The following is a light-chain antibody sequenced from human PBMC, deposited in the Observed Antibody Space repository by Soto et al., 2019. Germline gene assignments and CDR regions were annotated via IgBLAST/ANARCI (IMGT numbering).Light chain of an antibody. CDR2: AAS. J-gene: IGKJ1*01. CDR1: QSISSY. CDR3: QQSYSTPRT. V-gene: IGKV1-39*01. Sequence: DIQMTQSPSSLSASVGDRVTITCRASQSISSYLNWYQQKPGKAPKLLIYAASSLQSGVPSRFSGSGSGTDFPLTISSLQPEDFATYYCQQSYSTPRTFGQGTKVGIK.